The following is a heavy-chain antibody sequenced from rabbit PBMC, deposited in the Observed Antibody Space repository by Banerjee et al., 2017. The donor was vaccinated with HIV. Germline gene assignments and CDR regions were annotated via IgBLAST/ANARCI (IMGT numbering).Heavy chain of an antibody. V-gene: IGHV1S45*01. J-gene: IGHJ4*01. CDR1: GFSFSSGYD. D-gene: IGHD4-2*01. CDR3: ARGDAGYAGSSYATFDL. CDR2: IYTGSSGST. Sequence: QEQLVESGGGLVQPEGSLTLTCAASGFSFSSGYDMCWVRQAPGKGLEWIACIYTGSSGSTYYASWANGRFTISKTSSTTVTLQMTSLTAADTATYFCARGDAGYAGSSYATFDLWGPGTLVTVS.